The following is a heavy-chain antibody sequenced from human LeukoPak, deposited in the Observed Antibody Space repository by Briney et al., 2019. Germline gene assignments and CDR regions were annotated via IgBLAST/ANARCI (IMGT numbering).Heavy chain of an antibody. V-gene: IGHV1-46*01. CDR2: INPTGGST. CDR1: GYTFTSNY. J-gene: IGHJ4*02. CDR3: ARDRGDLGYCSGVTCYELDY. D-gene: IGHD2-15*01. Sequence: GASVKVSCKASGYTFTSNYMHWVRQAPGQGLEWMGVINPTGGSTSYAHKFQGRITLTRDMSTSTDYLELSSLRSDDTAVYYCARDRGDLGYCSGVTCYELDYWGQGALVTVSS.